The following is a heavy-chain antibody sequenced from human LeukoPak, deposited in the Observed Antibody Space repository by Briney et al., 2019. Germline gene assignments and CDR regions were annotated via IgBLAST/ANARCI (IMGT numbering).Heavy chain of an antibody. CDR2: INPNSGGT. V-gene: IGHV1-2*02. J-gene: IGHJ6*03. Sequence: GASVKVSCKASGYTFTGYYIHWVRQAPGQGLEWMGWINPNSGGTNCAQKFQGRVTMTRDTSISTAYMELSRLRSDDTAVYYCAREPETCSSTSCVGYYMDVWGKGTTVTVSS. CDR1: GYTFTGYY. CDR3: AREPETCSSTSCVGYYMDV. D-gene: IGHD2-2*01.